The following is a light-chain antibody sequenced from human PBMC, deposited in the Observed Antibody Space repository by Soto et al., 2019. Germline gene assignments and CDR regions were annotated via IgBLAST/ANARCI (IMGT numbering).Light chain of an antibody. CDR2: GAS. CDR3: QQRTRWPMT. Sequence: EIVLTQSPGTLSLSPGERATLSCRASQIVSSTYLAWFQQKPGQAPRLLIYGASTRATGIPDRFSGSGSGTDFTLTISSLEPEDFAVYYCQQRTRWPMTFGQGTRLEIK. V-gene: IGKV3D-20*02. CDR1: QIVSSTY. J-gene: IGKJ5*01.